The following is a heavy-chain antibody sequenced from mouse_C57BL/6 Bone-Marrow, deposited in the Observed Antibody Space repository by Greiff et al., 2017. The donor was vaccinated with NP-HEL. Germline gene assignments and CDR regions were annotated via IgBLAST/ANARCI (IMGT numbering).Heavy chain of an antibody. V-gene: IGHV5-4*01. CDR2: ISDCGSYT. J-gene: IGHJ3*01. CDR1: GFTFSSYA. CDR3: ARDWGFWFAY. Sequence: EVMLVESGGGLVKPGGSLKLSCAASGFTFSSYAMSWVRQTPEKRLEWVATISDCGSYTYYPDNVKGRFTISRDNAKNNLYLQMSHLKSEDTAMYYCARDWGFWFAYWGQGTLVTVSA.